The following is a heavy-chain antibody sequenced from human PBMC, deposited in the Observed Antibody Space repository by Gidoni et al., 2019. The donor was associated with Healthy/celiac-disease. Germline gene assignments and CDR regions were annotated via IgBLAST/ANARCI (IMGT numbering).Heavy chain of an antibody. CDR2: MNPNSGNT. CDR3: ARDEMATIGGIYYYYYGMDV. J-gene: IGHJ6*02. CDR1: GYTFTSYD. D-gene: IGHD5-12*01. V-gene: IGHV1-8*03. Sequence: QVQLVQSGAEVKKHGASVKVSCKASGYTFTSYDINWVRQATGQGLEWMGWMNPNSGNTGYAQNFQGNVTRTRNTSISTAYMELISLRSGETAVYYCARDEMATIGGIYYYYYGMDVWGQGTTVTVSS.